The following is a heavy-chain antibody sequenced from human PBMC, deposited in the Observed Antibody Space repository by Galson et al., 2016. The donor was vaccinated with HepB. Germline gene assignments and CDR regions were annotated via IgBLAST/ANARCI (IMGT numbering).Heavy chain of an antibody. J-gene: IGHJ5*02. Sequence: SVKVSCKASGYTFSSYYLNWIRQAPGHGLEWMGIINPSGGSTVHAQQFQDRFTMTRDTSTNTVYMELSSLRSDDTAVYYCARKGLGYSDFWSGPVNWFDPWGQGTLVTVSS. D-gene: IGHD3-3*01. CDR2: INPSGGST. CDR3: ARKGLGYSDFWSGPVNWFDP. CDR1: GYTFSSYY. V-gene: IGHV1-46*01.